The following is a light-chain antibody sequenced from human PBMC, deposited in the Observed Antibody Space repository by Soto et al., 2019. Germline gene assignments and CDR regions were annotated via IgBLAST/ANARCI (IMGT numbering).Light chain of an antibody. V-gene: IGLV2-11*01. CDR3: CSYAGIYSYV. CDR2: DVT. CDR1: SSDVGRYDY. Sequence: QSALTQPRSVSGSPGQSVTIACTGTSSDVGRYDYVSWYQQHPGEAPNLVVYDVTKRPSGVPDRFSGSKSGNTASLTISGLQAEDEADYYCCSYAGIYSYVFGTGTKVTVL. J-gene: IGLJ1*01.